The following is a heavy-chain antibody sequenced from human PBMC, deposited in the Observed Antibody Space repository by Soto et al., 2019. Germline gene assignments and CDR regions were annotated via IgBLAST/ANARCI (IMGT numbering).Heavy chain of an antibody. CDR3: ASDWYDFWSGFLRGHYYYYMDV. V-gene: IGHV3-33*01. Sequence: GGSLRLSCAASGFTFSSYGMHWVRQAPGKGLEWVAVIWYDGSNKYYADSVKGRFTISRDNSKNTLYLQMNSLRAEDTAVYYCASDWYDFWSGFLRGHYYYYMDVWGKGTTVTVS. D-gene: IGHD3-3*01. CDR2: IWYDGSNK. CDR1: GFTFSSYG. J-gene: IGHJ6*03.